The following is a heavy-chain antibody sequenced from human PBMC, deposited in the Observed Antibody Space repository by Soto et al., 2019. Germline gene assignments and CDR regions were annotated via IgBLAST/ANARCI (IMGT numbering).Heavy chain of an antibody. D-gene: IGHD1-1*01. CDR2: ISGSGGST. CDR3: ANTPGRRYRFDY. CDR1: GFTFSSYA. V-gene: IGHV3-23*01. Sequence: GGSLRLSCAASGFTFSSYAMSWVRQAPGKGLEWVSAISGSGGSTYYADSVKGRFTISRDNSKNTLYLQMNSLRAEDTAVYYCANTPGRRYRFDYWGQGTLVTVSS. J-gene: IGHJ4*02.